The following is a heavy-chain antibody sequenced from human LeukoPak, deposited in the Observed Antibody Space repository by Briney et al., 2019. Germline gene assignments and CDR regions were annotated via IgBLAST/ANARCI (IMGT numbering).Heavy chain of an antibody. CDR3: ARDQGYYGSGSYKEYFQH. Sequence: ETLSLTCTVSGGSISSYYWSWVRQAPGKGLEWVSAISGSGDSTYYADSVKGRFTTSRDNSKNTLYLQMNSLRAEDTAVYYCARDQGYYGSGSYKEYFQHWGQGTLVTVSS. J-gene: IGHJ1*01. CDR1: GGSISSYY. V-gene: IGHV3-23*01. D-gene: IGHD3-10*01. CDR2: ISGSGDST.